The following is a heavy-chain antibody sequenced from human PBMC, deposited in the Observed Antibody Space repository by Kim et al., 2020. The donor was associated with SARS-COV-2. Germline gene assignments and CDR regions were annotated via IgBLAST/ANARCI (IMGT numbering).Heavy chain of an antibody. J-gene: IGHJ4*02. CDR3: ARDGLAAAGKGFDY. D-gene: IGHD6-13*01. Sequence: SETLSLTCTVSGGSISSSSYYWGWIRQPPGKGLEWIGSIYYSGSTYYNPSLKSRVTISVDTSKNQFSLKLSSVTAADTAVYYCARDGLAAAGKGFDYWGQGTLVTVSS. CDR2: IYYSGST. V-gene: IGHV4-39*07. CDR1: GGSISSSSYY.